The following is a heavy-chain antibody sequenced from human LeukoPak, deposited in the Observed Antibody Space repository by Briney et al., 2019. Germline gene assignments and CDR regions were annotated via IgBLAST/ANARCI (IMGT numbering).Heavy chain of an antibody. Sequence: GSSVKVSCKASGGTFSSYAISWVRQAPGQGLEWMGGIIPIFGTANYAQKFQSRVTITADKSTSTAYMELSSLRSEDTAVYYCASSAQYCSGGSCYPALFDYWGQGTLVTVSS. D-gene: IGHD2-15*01. CDR3: ASSAQYCSGGSCYPALFDY. CDR2: IIPIFGTA. V-gene: IGHV1-69*06. CDR1: GGTFSSYA. J-gene: IGHJ4*02.